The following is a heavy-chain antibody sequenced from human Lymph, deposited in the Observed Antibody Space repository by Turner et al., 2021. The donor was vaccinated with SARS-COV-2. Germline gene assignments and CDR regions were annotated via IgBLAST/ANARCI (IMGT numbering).Heavy chain of an antibody. CDR2: IYPGDSDT. Sequence: EVQLVPSGAEVKKPGESLKNSCKGSGYTFTSSWIGWVRQMPGRGLEWMRIIYPGDSDTRYSPCFQGQVTISADKSISTAYLQWSSLKASDTAMYYCARREWGGSLGHIDYWGQGTLVTVSS. CDR3: ARREWGGSLGHIDY. V-gene: IGHV5-51*01. CDR1: GYTFTSSW. J-gene: IGHJ4*02. D-gene: IGHD3-3*01.